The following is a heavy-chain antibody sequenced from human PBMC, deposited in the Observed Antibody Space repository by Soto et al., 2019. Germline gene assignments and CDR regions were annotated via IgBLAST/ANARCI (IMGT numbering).Heavy chain of an antibody. V-gene: IGHV1-2*02. Sequence: ASVKVSCKASGYTFTSYGISWVRQAPGQGLEWMGWISAYSGGTNYAQKFQGRVTMTRDTSISTAYMELSRLRSDDTAVYYCARERAVAGNDAFDIWGQGTMGTVS. CDR3: ARERAVAGNDAFDI. CDR2: ISAYSGGT. J-gene: IGHJ3*02. D-gene: IGHD6-19*01. CDR1: GYTFTSYG.